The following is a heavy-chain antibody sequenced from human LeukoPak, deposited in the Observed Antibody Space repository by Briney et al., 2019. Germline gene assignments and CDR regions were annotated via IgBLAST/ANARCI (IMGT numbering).Heavy chain of an antibody. D-gene: IGHD3-22*01. V-gene: IGHV3-21*01. CDR3: ARAGRYYYDGSGYPTTLNY. J-gene: IGHJ4*02. CDR1: GFTFSSYS. Sequence: GGSLRLSCAASGFTFSSYSMNWVRQAPGKGLEWVSSISSSSSYIYYADSVKGRFTISRDNAKNSLYLQMNSLRAEDTAVYYCARAGRYYYDGSGYPTTLNYWGQGTLVTVSS. CDR2: ISSSSSYI.